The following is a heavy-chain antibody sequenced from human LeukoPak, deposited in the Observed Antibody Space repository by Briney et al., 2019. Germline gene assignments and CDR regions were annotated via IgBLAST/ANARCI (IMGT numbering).Heavy chain of an antibody. CDR2: IKQDGSEK. CDR3: AYGGYFFNY. V-gene: IGHV3-7*01. J-gene: IGHJ4*02. Sequence: GGSLRLSCAASGFTFSSYWMSWVRQAPGKGLEWVANIKQDGSEKNYVDSVKGRSTISRDNAKNSLYLQMNSLRVEDTAVYYCAYGGYFFNYWGQGTLVTVSS. D-gene: IGHD4-23*01. CDR1: GFTFSSYW.